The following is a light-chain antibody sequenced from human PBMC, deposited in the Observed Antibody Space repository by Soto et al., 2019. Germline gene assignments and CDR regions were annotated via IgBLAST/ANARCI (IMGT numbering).Light chain of an antibody. Sequence: QSVLTQPPSASGTPGQRVTISCSGNSFNIGSNYVYWYLHLPGTAPKLLIYNDAQRPSGVPERFSGSKSGTSASLAISGLRSEDEADYYCASWDDSLYSPVFGGGTKLTV. CDR2: NDA. CDR1: SFNIGSNY. CDR3: ASWDDSLYSPV. J-gene: IGLJ2*01. V-gene: IGLV1-47*02.